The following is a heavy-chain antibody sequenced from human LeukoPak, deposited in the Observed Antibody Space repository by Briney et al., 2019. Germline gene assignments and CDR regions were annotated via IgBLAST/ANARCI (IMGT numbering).Heavy chain of an antibody. J-gene: IGHJ5*02. V-gene: IGHV4-34*01. CDR1: GGSFKNYL. CDR2: INHLGTS. Sequence: PSETLSLTCAVSGGSFKNYLWAWIRQPPGKGLVWIGEINHLGTSNYNPSLKSRVIMSVATSENQFSLNVTSVTAADTAVYFCAKAVEYCDSTRCYYWFDPWGPGTLVTVSS. CDR3: AKAVEYCDSTRCYYWFDP. D-gene: IGHD2/OR15-2a*01.